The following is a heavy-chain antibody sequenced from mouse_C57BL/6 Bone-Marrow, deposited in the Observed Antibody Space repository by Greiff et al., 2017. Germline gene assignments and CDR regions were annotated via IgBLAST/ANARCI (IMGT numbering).Heavy chain of an antibody. CDR3: TRDNYDRPSYARDN. D-gene: IGHD2-4*01. Sequence: EVKLVESGEGLVKPGGSLKLSCAASGFTFSSYAMSWVRQTPEKRLEWVAYISSGGDYIYYADTVKGRFTISRDNARNTLYLQMSSLKSEDTAMYYCTRDNYDRPSYARDNWGQGTSAPVSS. CDR2: ISSGGDYI. J-gene: IGHJ4*01. V-gene: IGHV5-9-1*02. CDR1: GFTFSSYA.